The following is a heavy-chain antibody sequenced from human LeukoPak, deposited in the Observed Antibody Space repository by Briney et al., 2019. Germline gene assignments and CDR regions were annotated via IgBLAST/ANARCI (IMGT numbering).Heavy chain of an antibody. CDR2: IYYSGST. Sequence: SETLSLTCTVSGGSISSYYWSWIRQPPGKGLEWIGYIYYSGSTNYNPSLKSRVTISVDTSKNQFSLKLSSVTAADTAVYYCARESTSYTFGMGVWGQGTTVTVSS. CDR1: GGSISSYY. D-gene: IGHD2-2*01. V-gene: IGHV4-59*01. J-gene: IGHJ6*02. CDR3: ARESTSYTFGMGV.